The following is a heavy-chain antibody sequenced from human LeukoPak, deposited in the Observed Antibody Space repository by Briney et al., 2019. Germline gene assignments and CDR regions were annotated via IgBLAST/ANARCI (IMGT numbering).Heavy chain of an antibody. CDR3: ARGKDDILNGSPFDY. D-gene: IGHD3-9*01. Sequence: GGSLRLSCAASGFTFSSYGMHWVRQAPGKGLEWVAVIWYDGSNKYYADSVKGRFTISRDNSKNTLYLQMNSLRAEDTAVYYCARGKDDILNGSPFDYWGQGTLVTVSS. J-gene: IGHJ4*02. CDR2: IWYDGSNK. CDR1: GFTFSSYG. V-gene: IGHV3-33*01.